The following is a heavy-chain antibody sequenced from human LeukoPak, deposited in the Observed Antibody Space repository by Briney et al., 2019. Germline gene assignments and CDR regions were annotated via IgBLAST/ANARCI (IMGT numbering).Heavy chain of an antibody. Sequence: ASVNVSCKASGYTFTSYGISWVRQAPGQGLEWMGWISAYNGNTNYAQKLQGRVTMTTDTSTSTAYMELRSLRSDDTAVYYCARAEVDIVVVPANYGMDVWGKGTTVTVSS. J-gene: IGHJ6*04. CDR1: GYTFTSYG. CDR2: ISAYNGNT. CDR3: ARAEVDIVVVPANYGMDV. V-gene: IGHV1-18*04. D-gene: IGHD2-2*03.